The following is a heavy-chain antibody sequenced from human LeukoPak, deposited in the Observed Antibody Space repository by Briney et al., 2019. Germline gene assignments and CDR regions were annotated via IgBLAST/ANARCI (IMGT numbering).Heavy chain of an antibody. Sequence: PSETLSLTCTVSGGSISSYYWSWIRQPPGKGLEWIGYIYHSGSTYYNPSLKSRVTISVDRSKNQFSLKLSSVTAADTAVYYCARGGAAYAFDIWGQGTMVTVSS. J-gene: IGHJ3*02. V-gene: IGHV4-59*12. D-gene: IGHD4-17*01. CDR1: GGSISSYY. CDR3: ARGGAAYAFDI. CDR2: IYHSGST.